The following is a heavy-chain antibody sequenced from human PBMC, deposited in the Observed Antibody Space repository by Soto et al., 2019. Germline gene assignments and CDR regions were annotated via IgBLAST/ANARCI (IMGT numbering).Heavy chain of an antibody. CDR3: AGGYSSSSKYYYYMDV. CDR1: GYTFTSYD. CDR2: MNPNSGNT. V-gene: IGHV1-8*01. J-gene: IGHJ6*03. D-gene: IGHD6-6*01. Sequence: ASVKVSCKASGYTFTSYDINWVRQATGQGLEWMGWMNPNSGNTGYAQKFQGRVTMTRNTSISTAYMELSSLRSEDTAVYYCAGGYSSSSKYYYYMDVWGKGTTVTVSS.